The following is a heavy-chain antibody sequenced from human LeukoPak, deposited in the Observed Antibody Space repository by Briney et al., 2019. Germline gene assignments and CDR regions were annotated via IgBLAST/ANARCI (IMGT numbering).Heavy chain of an antibody. J-gene: IGHJ4*02. Sequence: GGSLRLSCAASGFTFSTYWMSWVRQAPGKGLEWVANIKEDGSEKNYVDSVKGRFTISRDNAKNSLYLQMNSLRAEDTAVYYCARDRTRGYYWGQGTLVTVSS. CDR1: GFTFSTYW. CDR3: ARDRTRGYY. CDR2: IKEDGSEK. V-gene: IGHV3-7*01.